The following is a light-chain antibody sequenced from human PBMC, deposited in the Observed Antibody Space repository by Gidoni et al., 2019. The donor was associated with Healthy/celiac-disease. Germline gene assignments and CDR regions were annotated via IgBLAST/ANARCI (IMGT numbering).Light chain of an antibody. Sequence: ESPGKTVTISCTRSSGSIASNYVQWYQQRPGSSPTTVIYEDNQRPSGVPDRFSGSIDSSSNSASLTISGLKTEDEADYYCQSYDSSNHAVFGGGTQLTVL. CDR3: QSYDSSNHAV. J-gene: IGLJ7*01. V-gene: IGLV6-57*01. CDR1: SGSIASNY. CDR2: EDN.